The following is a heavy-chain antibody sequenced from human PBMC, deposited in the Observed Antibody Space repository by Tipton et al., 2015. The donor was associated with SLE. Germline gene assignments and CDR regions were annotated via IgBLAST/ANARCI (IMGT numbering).Heavy chain of an antibody. V-gene: IGHV4-31*03. Sequence: TLSLTCTVSGGSISSYYWSWIRQHPGKGLEWIGYIYYSGSTYYNPSLKSRVTISVDTSKNQFSLKLSSVTAADTAVYYCARDRGDDYGDPPGYFDYWGQGTLVTVSS. D-gene: IGHD4-17*01. CDR1: GGSISSYY. CDR3: ARDRGDDYGDPPGYFDY. CDR2: IYYSGST. J-gene: IGHJ4*02.